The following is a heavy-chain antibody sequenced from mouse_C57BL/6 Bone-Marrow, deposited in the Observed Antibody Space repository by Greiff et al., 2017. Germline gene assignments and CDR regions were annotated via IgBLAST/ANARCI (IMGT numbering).Heavy chain of an antibody. D-gene: IGHD5-1*01. J-gene: IGHJ2*01. V-gene: IGHV5-4*01. CDR3: ARFVPYYFDY. CDR1: GFTFSSYA. CDR2: ISDGGSYT. Sequence: EVQLVESGGGLVKPGGSLKLSCAASGFTFSSYAMSWVRQTPEKRLEWVATISDGGSYTYYPDNVKGRFTISRDNAKNNLYLQMSHLKSEDTAMYYCARFVPYYFDYWGQATTLTVSS.